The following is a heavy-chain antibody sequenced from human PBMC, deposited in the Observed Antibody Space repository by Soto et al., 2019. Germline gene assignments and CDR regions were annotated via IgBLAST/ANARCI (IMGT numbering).Heavy chain of an antibody. CDR1: GYTFTSYD. CDR3: ARVRRYCSSTSCYPSY. J-gene: IGHJ4*02. Sequence: QVQLVQSGAEVKKPGASVKVSCKASGYTFTSYDINWVRQATGQGLERMGWMNPNSGNTGYAQKFQGRVTITRNTSIITAYMELSRLRSDDTAVYYCARVRRYCSSTSCYPSYWGQGTLFTVSS. D-gene: IGHD2-2*01. V-gene: IGHV1-8*01. CDR2: MNPNSGNT.